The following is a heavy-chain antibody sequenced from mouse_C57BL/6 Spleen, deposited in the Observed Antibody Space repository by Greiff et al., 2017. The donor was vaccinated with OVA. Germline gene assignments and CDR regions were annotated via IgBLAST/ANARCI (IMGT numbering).Heavy chain of an antibody. CDR1: GFTFSSYA. CDR3: ARDGPHFDY. CDR2: ISDGGSYT. Sequence: EVQLVESGGGLVKPGGSLKLSCAASGFTFSSYAMSWVRQTPEKRLEWVATISDGGSYTYYPDNVKGRFTISRDNAKNNLYLQMSHLKSEDTAMYYCARDGPHFDYWGQGTTLTVSS. J-gene: IGHJ2*01. V-gene: IGHV5-4*01.